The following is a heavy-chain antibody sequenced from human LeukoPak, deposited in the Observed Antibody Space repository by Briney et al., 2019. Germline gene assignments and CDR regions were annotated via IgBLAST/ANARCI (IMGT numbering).Heavy chain of an antibody. CDR3: ARHYGPYYYYGMDV. J-gene: IGHJ6*02. V-gene: IGHV1-69*13. D-gene: IGHD3-10*01. CDR2: IIPIFGTP. CDR1: GGTFSSYA. Sequence: SVKVSCKASGGTFSSYAISWVRQAPGQGLEWMGGIIPIFGTPNYAQKFQGRVTITADESTSTACMELSSLRSEDTAVYYCARHYGPYYYYGMDVWGQGTTVTVSS.